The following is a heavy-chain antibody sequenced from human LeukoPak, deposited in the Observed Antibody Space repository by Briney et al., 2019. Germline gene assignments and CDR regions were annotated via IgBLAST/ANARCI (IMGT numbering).Heavy chain of an antibody. V-gene: IGHV4-34*01. CDR1: GGSFSGYY. D-gene: IGHD6-13*01. CDR3: ARGPPHYSSSWYTAYYYYYMDV. CDR2: INHSGST. J-gene: IGHJ6*03. Sequence: SETLSLTCAVYGGSFSGYYWSWIRQPPGKGLEWIGEINHSGSTNYNPSLKSRVTISVDTSKNQFSLKLSPVTAADTAVYYCARGPPHYSSSWYTAYYYYYMDVWGKGTTVTVSS.